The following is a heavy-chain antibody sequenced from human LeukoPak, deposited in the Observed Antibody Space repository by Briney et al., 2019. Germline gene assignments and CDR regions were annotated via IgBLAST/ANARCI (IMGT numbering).Heavy chain of an antibody. V-gene: IGHV1-69*13. CDR3: ARDRSTMVRGVISVQDY. Sequence: ASVKVSCKASGYIFTSYGISWVRQAPGQGLEWMGGIIPIFGTANYAQKFQGRVTITADESTSTAYMELSRLRSDDTAVYYCARDRSTMVRGVISVQDYWGQGTLVTVSS. CDR1: GYIFTSYG. D-gene: IGHD3-10*01. CDR2: IIPIFGTA. J-gene: IGHJ4*02.